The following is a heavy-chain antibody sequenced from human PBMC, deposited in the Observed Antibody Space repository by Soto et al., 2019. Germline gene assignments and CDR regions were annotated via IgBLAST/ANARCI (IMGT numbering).Heavy chain of an antibody. CDR1: GLTFSDYW. CDR3: RCGHCSAS. CDR2: IKGDGSEK. J-gene: IGHJ4*02. D-gene: IGHD2-2*01. V-gene: IGHV3-7*01. Sequence: EEHLVESGGGLVQPGGSLRLSCEVSGLTFSDYWMNWVRQAPGKGLEWVAKIKGDGSEKYYADSVKGRFTISRDNARNSVFLQMSSLRVDDTAVYYCRCGHCSASWGQGSLVTVST.